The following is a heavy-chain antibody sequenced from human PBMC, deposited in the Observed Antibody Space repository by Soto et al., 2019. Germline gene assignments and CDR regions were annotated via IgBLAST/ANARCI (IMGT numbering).Heavy chain of an antibody. Sequence: QVQLVESGGGVVQPGKSLRLSCVASGFNFSNSAMHWVRQAPGEGLEWVAVISNDGNNQYHAASVQGRFTISRDNSKSTLFLQMNSLRTEDGAVYYCARGSGKVVTTVEDYWGQGTLVTVSS. V-gene: IGHV3-30-3*01. CDR3: ARGSGKVVTTVEDY. D-gene: IGHD4-17*01. J-gene: IGHJ4*02. CDR2: ISNDGNNQ. CDR1: GFNFSNSA.